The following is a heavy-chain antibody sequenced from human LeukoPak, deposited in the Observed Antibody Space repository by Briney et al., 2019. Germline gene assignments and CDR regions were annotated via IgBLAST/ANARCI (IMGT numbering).Heavy chain of an antibody. V-gene: IGHV3-30*18. CDR1: GFTFSSYG. Sequence: GGSLRLSCAASGFTFSSYGMHWVRQAPGKGLEWVAVISYDGSNKYYADSVKGRFTISRDNSKNTLYLQMNSLRAEDTAVYYCAKSLHQRGSYSIDYWGQGTLVTVSS. CDR2: ISYDGSNK. D-gene: IGHD1-26*01. CDR3: AKSLHQRGSYSIDY. J-gene: IGHJ4*02.